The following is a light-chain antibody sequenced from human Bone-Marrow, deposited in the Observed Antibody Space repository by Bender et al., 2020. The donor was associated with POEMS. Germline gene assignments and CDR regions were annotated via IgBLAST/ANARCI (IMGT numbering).Light chain of an antibody. Sequence: SFELTQSPSVSVSPGQTARITCSGDGLPSRHAYWYQQKPGQAPVLVIYEDTKRPSGIPARFSGSKSGTTVTLTISAVLADDEADYYCQSADNSGSHGVFGGGTKLTVL. J-gene: IGLJ3*02. CDR2: EDT. V-gene: IGLV3-25*03. CDR3: QSADNSGSHGV. CDR1: GLPSRH.